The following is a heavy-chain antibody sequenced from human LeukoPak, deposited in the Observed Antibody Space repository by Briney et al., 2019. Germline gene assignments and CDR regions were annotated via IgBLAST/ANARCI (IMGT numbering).Heavy chain of an antibody. V-gene: IGHV3-30-3*01. CDR2: ISYDGSNK. J-gene: IGHJ4*02. CDR3: ARDRLRFADS. D-gene: IGHD5-12*01. Sequence: GGSLRLSCAASGFTFSNYAMHWVRQAPGKGLEWVAVISYDGSNKYYADSVKGRFTISRDNSRNTLYVQMNSLRVEDTAVYYCARDRLRFADSWGQGTLVTVSS. CDR1: GFTFSNYA.